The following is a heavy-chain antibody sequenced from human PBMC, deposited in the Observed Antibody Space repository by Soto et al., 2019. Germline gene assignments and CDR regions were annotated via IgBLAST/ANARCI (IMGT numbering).Heavy chain of an antibody. CDR2: IFDSGTT. J-gene: IGHJ4*02. Sequence: PSETLSLTCTVSGGSITSDYSFWGWIRQPPGEGLEWIGHIFDSGTTYTNPSLRSQVAISLDTSKNHFSLTLSSVTAADTAVYYCARGPSGDKVHYWGQGTLVTVSS. CDR3: ARGPSGDKVHY. V-gene: IGHV4-30-4*01. D-gene: IGHD7-27*01. CDR1: GGSITSDYSF.